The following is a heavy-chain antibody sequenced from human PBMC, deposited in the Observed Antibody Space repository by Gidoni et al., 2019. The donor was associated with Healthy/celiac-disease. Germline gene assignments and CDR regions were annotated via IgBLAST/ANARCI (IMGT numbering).Heavy chain of an antibody. V-gene: IGHV1-8*03. Sequence: QVQLVQSGAEVKKPGASVKVSCKASGYTFTSYDINWVRQATGQGLEWMGWMNPNSGNTGYAQKFQGRVTITRNTSISTAYMELSSLRSEDTAVYYCARRRQATKYGYYYYGMDVWGQGTTVTVSS. D-gene: IGHD1-26*01. J-gene: IGHJ6*02. CDR2: MNPNSGNT. CDR3: ARRRQATKYGYYYYGMDV. CDR1: GYTFTSYD.